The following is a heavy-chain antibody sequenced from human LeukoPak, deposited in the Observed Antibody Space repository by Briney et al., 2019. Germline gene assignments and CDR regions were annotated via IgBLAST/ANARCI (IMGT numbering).Heavy chain of an antibody. CDR2: ISSSSSYI. Sequence: PGGSLRLSCAASGFTFSSYSMNWVRQAQGKGLEWVSSISSSSSYIYYGDSVKGRFTISRDNSKNTMYLQMNSLRAEDTAVYYCATTGPYSSSWHDFDDAFDIWGQGTMVTVSS. CDR3: ATTGPYSSSWHDFDDAFDI. J-gene: IGHJ3*02. D-gene: IGHD6-13*01. V-gene: IGHV3-21*01. CDR1: GFTFSSYS.